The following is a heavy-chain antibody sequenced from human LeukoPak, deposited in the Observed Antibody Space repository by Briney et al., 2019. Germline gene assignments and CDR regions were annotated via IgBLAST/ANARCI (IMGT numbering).Heavy chain of an antibody. CDR2: ISSSGSTI. Sequence: GGSLRLSCAASGFTFSDYYMSWIRQAPGKGLEWVSYISSSGSTIYYADSVKGRFTIPRDNAKNSLYLQMNSLRAEDTAVYYCARASWSYSPYFDYWGQGTLVTVSS. J-gene: IGHJ4*02. V-gene: IGHV3-11*04. CDR1: GFTFSDYY. CDR3: ARASWSYSPYFDY. D-gene: IGHD1-26*01.